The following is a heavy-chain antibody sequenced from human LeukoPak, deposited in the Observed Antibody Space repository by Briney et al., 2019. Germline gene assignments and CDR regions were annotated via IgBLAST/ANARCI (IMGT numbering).Heavy chain of an antibody. CDR1: GFTFSSYG. V-gene: IGHV3-30*02. CDR3: AKDSRYYYVDY. Sequence: SGGSLRLSCAASGFTFSSYGMHWVRQAPSKGLEWVAFIRYDGSKEYYADSVKALFTISRDNSKNTSYLQMNSLKTEDTAVYYCAKDSRYYYVDYWGQGTLVTVSS. J-gene: IGHJ4*02. CDR2: IRYDGSKE. D-gene: IGHD1-14*01.